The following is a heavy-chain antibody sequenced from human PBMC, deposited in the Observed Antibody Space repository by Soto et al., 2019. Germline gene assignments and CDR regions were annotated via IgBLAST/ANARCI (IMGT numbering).Heavy chain of an antibody. J-gene: IGHJ5*02. CDR3: ARAISGYVT. CDR1: GITFSTYA. Sequence: QVQLVQSGAEVKKPGASVKVSCKASGITFSTYAIHWVRQAPGQSLEWMGWINTGNGNTRYSQNFQGRVTLTRDTSASTADMDLSSLGSEDTSIYYCARAISGYVTWGQGTLVTVSS. CDR2: INTGNGNT. V-gene: IGHV1-3*04. D-gene: IGHD5-12*01.